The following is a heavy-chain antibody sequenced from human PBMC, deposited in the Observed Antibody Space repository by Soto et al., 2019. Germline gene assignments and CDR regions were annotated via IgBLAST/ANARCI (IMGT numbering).Heavy chain of an antibody. V-gene: IGHV3-30*18. CDR1: EFTLNIYG. CDR3: AKDHGVRFLSDGPLDY. J-gene: IGHJ4*02. D-gene: IGHD3-3*01. Sequence: GGSLRLSCAASEFTLNIYGMDWVRQAPDKGLEWVAVISYDGSNKYYADSVKGRFTISRDNSKNTLYLQMNSLRAEDTAVCYCAKDHGVRFLSDGPLDYWGQGTLVTVSS. CDR2: ISYDGSNK.